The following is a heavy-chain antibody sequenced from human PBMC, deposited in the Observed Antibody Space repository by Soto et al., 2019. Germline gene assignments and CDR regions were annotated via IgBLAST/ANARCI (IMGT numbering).Heavy chain of an antibody. CDR3: ARGGGGSGYGTDDVSYGMDV. CDR2: IGTAGDT. Sequence: EVQLVESGGGLVQPGGSLRLSCAASGFTFSSYDMHWVRKATGKGLEWVSAIGTAGDTYYPGSVKGRFTISRENAKNSLYLQMNSLRAGDTAVYYCARGGGGSGYGTDDVSYGMDVWGQGTTVTVSS. J-gene: IGHJ6*02. D-gene: IGHD3-22*01. V-gene: IGHV3-13*04. CDR1: GFTFSSYD.